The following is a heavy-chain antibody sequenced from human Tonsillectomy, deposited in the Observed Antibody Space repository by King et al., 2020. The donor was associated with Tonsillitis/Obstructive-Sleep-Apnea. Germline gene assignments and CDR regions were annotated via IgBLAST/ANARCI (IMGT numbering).Heavy chain of an antibody. CDR2: ISGSGGIA. CDR3: ARMDCSSPSCSTRPYYYYYYMNV. Sequence: VQLVESGGGLVQPGGSLKLSCAASGFTFSTYGMSWVRQAPGKGLEWVSAISGSGGIAYYADSVKGRFTISRDNSKNPLNLQMNSLRAEDTAVYYCARMDCSSPSCSTRPYYYYYYMNVWGKGTTVTVSS. D-gene: IGHD2-2*02. CDR1: GFTFSTYG. J-gene: IGHJ6*03. V-gene: IGHV3-23*04.